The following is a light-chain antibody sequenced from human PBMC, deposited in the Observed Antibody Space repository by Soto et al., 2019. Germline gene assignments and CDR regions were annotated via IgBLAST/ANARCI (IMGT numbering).Light chain of an antibody. CDR2: DAS. Sequence: DIQMTQSPSSLSASVGDRVTITCRASQGISTYLVWYQQRQGRAPKLLIYDASSLLSGVPSRFSGSGSGTEFTLTISSLQPEDSATYYCQQYNSYPYTFGQGTKLEIK. J-gene: IGKJ2*01. CDR1: QGISTY. CDR3: QQYNSYPYT. V-gene: IGKV1-16*01.